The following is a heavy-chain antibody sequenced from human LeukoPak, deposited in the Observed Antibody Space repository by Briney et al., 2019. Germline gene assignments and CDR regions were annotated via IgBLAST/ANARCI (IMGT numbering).Heavy chain of an antibody. CDR3: ARSPRRAYYDSSGYLDY. J-gene: IGHJ4*02. CDR1: GFTFSSYA. Sequence: GGSLRLSRAASGFTFSSYAMHWVRQAPGKGLEWVAVISYDGSNKYYADSVKGRFTISRDNSKNTLYLQMNSLRAEDTAVYYCARSPRRAYYDSSGYLDYWGQGTLVTVSS. CDR2: ISYDGSNK. D-gene: IGHD3-22*01. V-gene: IGHV3-30-3*01.